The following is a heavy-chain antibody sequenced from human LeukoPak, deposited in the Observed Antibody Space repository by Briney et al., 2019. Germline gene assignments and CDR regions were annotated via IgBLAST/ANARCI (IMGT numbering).Heavy chain of an antibody. Sequence: RGESLKISCRGSGYGFTSYWIVWVRQMPGKGLEWMGIIYPGDSDTKYSPSFQGQVTISADTSISTAYLQWSSLKASDTAMYYCARGGGYNYGTFDYWGQGTLVTVSS. CDR3: ARGGGYNYGTFDY. V-gene: IGHV5-51*01. CDR2: IYPGDSDT. CDR1: GYGFTSYW. D-gene: IGHD5-18*01. J-gene: IGHJ4*02.